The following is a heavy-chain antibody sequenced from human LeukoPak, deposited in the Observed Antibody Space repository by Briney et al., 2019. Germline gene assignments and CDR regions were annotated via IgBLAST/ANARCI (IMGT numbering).Heavy chain of an antibody. CDR1: GYSFNSQG. CDR2: INTDSGNP. J-gene: IGHJ3*02. V-gene: IGHV7-4-1*02. CDR3: AGVILRFDI. Sequence: ASVKVSCKASGYSFNSQGMNWVRQAPGQALEWMGWINTDSGNPTYAQGFTGRFVFSFHSSVSTAYLQISNRMSEDTAKYYCAGVILRFDIWGEGTMVILSS.